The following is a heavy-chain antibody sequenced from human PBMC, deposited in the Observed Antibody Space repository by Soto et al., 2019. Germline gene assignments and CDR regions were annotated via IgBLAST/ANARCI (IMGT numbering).Heavy chain of an antibody. J-gene: IGHJ5*02. CDR3: ARDLGYSGSYSRTYNWFDH. CDR2: INPNSGGT. CDR1: GYTFTGYY. Sequence: ASVKVSCKASGYTFTGYYMHWVRQAPGQGLEWMGWINPNSGGTNYAQKFQGRVTMTRDTSISTAYMELSRLRSDDTAVYYCARDLGYSGSYSRTYNWFDHWGQGTQVTVSS. D-gene: IGHD1-26*01. V-gene: IGHV1-2*02.